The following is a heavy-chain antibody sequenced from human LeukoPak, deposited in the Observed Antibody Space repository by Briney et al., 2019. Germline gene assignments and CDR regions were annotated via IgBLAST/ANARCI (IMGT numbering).Heavy chain of an antibody. J-gene: IGHJ5*02. D-gene: IGHD3-10*01. CDR3: ARHFPPGGLLSWFDP. CDR1: GGSISSSSYY. CDR2: IYYSGRT. Sequence: PSESLSLTSTVSGGSISSSSYYWGWVRQPPGKGLEWLGRIYYSGRTYYNPSLKSRVTISVDTSKNQFSLKLSSVTAADTAVYYCARHFPPGGLLSWFDPWGQGTLVTVSS. V-gene: IGHV4-39*01.